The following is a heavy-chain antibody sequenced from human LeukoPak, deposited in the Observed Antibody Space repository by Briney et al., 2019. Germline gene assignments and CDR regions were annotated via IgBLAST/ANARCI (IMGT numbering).Heavy chain of an antibody. Sequence: GGSLRLSCAASGFTFSSYWMSWVRQAPGKGLEWVANMKYDGSEKCYVDSVKGRFTISRDNAKNSLYLQMNSLRAEDTAVYYCARDIEAAGLFLDYWGQGTLVTVSS. J-gene: IGHJ4*02. V-gene: IGHV3-7*01. D-gene: IGHD6-13*01. CDR2: MKYDGSEK. CDR3: ARDIEAAGLFLDY. CDR1: GFTFSSYW.